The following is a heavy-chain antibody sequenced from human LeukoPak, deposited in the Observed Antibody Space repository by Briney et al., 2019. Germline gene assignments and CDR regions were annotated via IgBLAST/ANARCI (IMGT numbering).Heavy chain of an antibody. CDR2: IYSGGST. J-gene: IGHJ6*02. D-gene: IGHD3-9*01. Sequence: PGGSLRPSCAASGFTVSSNYMSWVRQAPGKGLEWVSVIYSGGSTYYADSVKGRFTISRDNSKNTLYLQMNSLRAEDTAVYYCARDVRYFDWQTYGMDVWGQGTTVTVSS. CDR1: GFTVSSNY. CDR3: ARDVRYFDWQTYGMDV. V-gene: IGHV3-53*01.